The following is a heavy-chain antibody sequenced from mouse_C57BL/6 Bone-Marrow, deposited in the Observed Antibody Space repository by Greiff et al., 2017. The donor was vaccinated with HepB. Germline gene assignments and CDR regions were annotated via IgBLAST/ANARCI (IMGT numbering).Heavy chain of an antibody. Sequence: QVQLKQPGAELVKPGASVKLSCKASGYTFTSYWMHWVKQRPGQGLEWIGMIHPNSGSTNYNEKFKSKATLTVDKSSSTAYMQLSSLTSEDSAVYYCAREDDYDFFAYWGQGTLVTVSA. CDR3: AREDDYDFFAY. V-gene: IGHV1-64*01. CDR1: GYTFTSYW. J-gene: IGHJ3*01. D-gene: IGHD2-4*01. CDR2: IHPNSGST.